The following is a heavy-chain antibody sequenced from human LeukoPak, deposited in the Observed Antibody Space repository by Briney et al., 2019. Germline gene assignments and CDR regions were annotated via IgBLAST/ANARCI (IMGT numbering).Heavy chain of an antibody. CDR2: ISGSGGST. Sequence: GGSLRLSCAASGFTFSSYAMSWVRQAPGKGLEWVSAISGSGGSTYYADSVKGRFTISRDNSKNTLYLQMNSLRAEDTAVYYCAKTMLWDYAWGSYRYTQDYWGQGTLVTVSS. CDR1: GFTFSSYA. D-gene: IGHD3-16*02. V-gene: IGHV3-23*01. CDR3: AKTMLWDYAWGSYRYTQDY. J-gene: IGHJ4*02.